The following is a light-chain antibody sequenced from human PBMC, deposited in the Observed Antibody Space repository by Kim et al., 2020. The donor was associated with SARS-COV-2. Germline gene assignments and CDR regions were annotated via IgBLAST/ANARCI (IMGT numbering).Light chain of an antibody. CDR1: SSNIGSNT. CDR3: STWDDSLNGPV. Sequence: GQLVTISCSGSSSNIGSNTVTWYQQLPGTAPKLRIYSNNQRPSGVPDRFSGSKSGTSASLAISGLQSEDEADYYCSTWDDSLNGPVFGGGTQLTVL. V-gene: IGLV1-44*01. J-gene: IGLJ2*01. CDR2: SNN.